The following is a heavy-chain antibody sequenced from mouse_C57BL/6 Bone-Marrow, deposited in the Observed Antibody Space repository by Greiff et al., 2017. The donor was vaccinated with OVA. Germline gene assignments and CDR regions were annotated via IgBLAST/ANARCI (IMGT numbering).Heavy chain of an antibody. Sequence: QVQLQQSGPELVKPGASVKISCKASGYAFSRSWLNWVQQRPGKGFGWIGRIYPGVGDINSNGKFKGKATLTADKSSSTAYMQLSRLTSEDSAVYFCARHEDGYYASYFDYWGQGTTLTVSS. V-gene: IGHV1-82*01. D-gene: IGHD2-3*01. CDR3: ARHEDGYYASYFDY. J-gene: IGHJ2*01. CDR2: IYPGVGDI. CDR1: GYAFSRSW.